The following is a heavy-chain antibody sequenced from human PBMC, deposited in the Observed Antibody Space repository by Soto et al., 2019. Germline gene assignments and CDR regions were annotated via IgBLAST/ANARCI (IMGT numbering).Heavy chain of an antibody. V-gene: IGHV4-4*02. Sequence: QVQMQESGPGLVKPSGTLSLTCTVSGDSMTRSVWWTWVRQPPGKGLEWIGEVFHTGNTNYNPSLNRRVPMSVDKSTKEFPLKVTSVTAADTAIYYCARKAWVRFDYWGQGALVTVSS. J-gene: IGHJ4*02. D-gene: IGHD7-27*01. CDR1: GDSMTRSVW. CDR3: ARKAWVRFDY. CDR2: VFHTGNT.